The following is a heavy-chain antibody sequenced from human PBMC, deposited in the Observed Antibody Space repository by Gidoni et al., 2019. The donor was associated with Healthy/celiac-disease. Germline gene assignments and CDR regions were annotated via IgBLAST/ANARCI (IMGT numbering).Heavy chain of an antibody. J-gene: IGHJ5*02. D-gene: IGHD2-15*01. CDR2: IYYSGST. V-gene: IGHV4-39*01. Sequence: QLQLQESGPGLVKPSDTLSLTCTVSGGSISSSSYYWGWIRQPPGKGLEWIGSIYYSGSTYYNPSLKSRVTISVDTSKNQFSLKLSSVTAADTAVYYCARLGRKYCSGGSCYSVAFDPWGQGTLVTVSS. CDR1: GGSISSSSYY. CDR3: ARLGRKYCSGGSCYSVAFDP.